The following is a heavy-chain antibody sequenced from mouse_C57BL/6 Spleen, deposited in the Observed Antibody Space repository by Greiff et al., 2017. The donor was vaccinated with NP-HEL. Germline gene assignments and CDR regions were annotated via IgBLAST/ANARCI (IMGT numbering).Heavy chain of an antibody. CDR2: IYPGSGST. CDR1: GYTFTSYW. J-gene: IGHJ4*01. V-gene: IGHV1-55*01. Sequence: VQLQQPGAELVKPGASVKMSCKASGYTFTSYWITWVKQRPGQGLEWIGDIYPGSGSTNYNEKFKSKATLTVDTSSSTAYMQLSSLTSEDSAVYYCARNDYDTGYYYARDYWGQGTSVTVSS. D-gene: IGHD2-4*01. CDR3: ARNDYDTGYYYARDY.